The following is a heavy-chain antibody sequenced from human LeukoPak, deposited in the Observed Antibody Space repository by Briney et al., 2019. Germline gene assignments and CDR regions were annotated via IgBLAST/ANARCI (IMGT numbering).Heavy chain of an antibody. D-gene: IGHD5-12*01. CDR2: ISWNSGDA. CDR3: AKDRTYSGYDALDY. J-gene: IGHJ4*02. Sequence: GGSLRLSCAAAGFTFDDYSMHWVRQAPGKGLDWVSGISWNSGDAGYADSVKGRFTISRDNAKNSLYLQMNSLRTEDTALYYCAKDRTYSGYDALDYWGQGTLVTVSS. CDR1: GFTFDDYS. V-gene: IGHV3-9*01.